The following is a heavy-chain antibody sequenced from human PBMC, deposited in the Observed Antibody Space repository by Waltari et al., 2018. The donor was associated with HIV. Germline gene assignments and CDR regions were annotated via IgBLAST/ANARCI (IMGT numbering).Heavy chain of an antibody. J-gene: IGHJ5*02. CDR2: IYYSGST. Sequence: QVQLQESGPGLVKPSETLSLTCTVSGGSISSYYWSWIRQPPGKGLEWIGYIYYSGSTNYNPSLKSRVTISVDTSKNQFSLKLSSVTAADTAVYYCAREVYSLGFDPWGQGTLVTVSS. D-gene: IGHD2-8*01. CDR1: GGSISSYY. CDR3: AREVYSLGFDP. V-gene: IGHV4-59*01.